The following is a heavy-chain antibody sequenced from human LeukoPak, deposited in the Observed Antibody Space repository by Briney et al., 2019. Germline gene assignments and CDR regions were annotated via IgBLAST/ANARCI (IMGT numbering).Heavy chain of an antibody. J-gene: IGHJ4*02. V-gene: IGHV5-51*01. CDR1: GHSWSTSL. CDR2: IYPGDSET. CDR3: ARPKYSSSLAFGY. Sequence: GESLKISCKDSGHSWSTSLIVWVRQKPGKGLEWMGVIYPGDSETKYSPSFQGQVSFSADKSISTAYLQWDSLKASDTAIYYCARPKYSSSLAFGYWGQGTPVTVSS. D-gene: IGHD6-6*01.